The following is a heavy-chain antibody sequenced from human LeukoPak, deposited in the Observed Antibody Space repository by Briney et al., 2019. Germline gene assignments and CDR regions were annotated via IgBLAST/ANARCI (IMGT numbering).Heavy chain of an antibody. CDR2: IWYDGYDK. CDR3: ARARWFADTATSASGYGLDV. Sequence: PGRSLRLSCAASGFTFSSFGVHWVRQAPGKGLEWMAVIWYDGYDKYYAESVKGRFTISRDNSRNTLYFQMNSLRVEDSAVYYCARARWFADTATSASGYGLDVWGQGTAVTVSS. V-gene: IGHV3-33*01. J-gene: IGHJ6*02. CDR1: GFTFSSFG. D-gene: IGHD5-18*01.